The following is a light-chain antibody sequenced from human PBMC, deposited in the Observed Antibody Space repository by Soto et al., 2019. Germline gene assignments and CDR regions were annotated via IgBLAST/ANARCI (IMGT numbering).Light chain of an antibody. CDR3: QQYNNWWWT. CDR2: GAS. J-gene: IGKJ1*01. Sequence: EIVMTQSPATLSVSPGERATLSCRASQSVSSNLAWYQQKPGQAPRHLIYGASTRATGIPARFSGSGSGTEFTLTISSLQSEDFAVYYCQQYNNWWWTFGQGTKVEIK. V-gene: IGKV3-15*01. CDR1: QSVSSN.